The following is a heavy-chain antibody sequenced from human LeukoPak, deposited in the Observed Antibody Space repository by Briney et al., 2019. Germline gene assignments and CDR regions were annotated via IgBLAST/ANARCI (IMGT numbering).Heavy chain of an antibody. J-gene: IGHJ4*02. V-gene: IGHV3-30*03. CDR3: STRGLY. CDR2: ISYDGNNK. Sequence: GGSLRLSCAASGFTFSSYGMHWVRQAPGKGLEWVAVISYDGNNKYYADSVKGRFTISRDNSKNTLYLQMNSLRAEDTAVYYCSTRGLYWGQGTLVTVSS. CDR1: GFTFSSYG. D-gene: IGHD3/OR15-3a*01.